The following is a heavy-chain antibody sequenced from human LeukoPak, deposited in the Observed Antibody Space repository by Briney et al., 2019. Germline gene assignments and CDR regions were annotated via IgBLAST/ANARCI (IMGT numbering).Heavy chain of an antibody. D-gene: IGHD2-2*01. V-gene: IGHV3-30*04. CDR1: GFTFSSYA. CDR2: ISYDGSNK. Sequence: GGSLRLSCAASGFTFSSYAMHWVRQAPGKGLEWVAVISYDGSNKYYADSVKGRFTISRDNSKNTLYLQMNGLRAEDTAVYYCARDGGGLVVVPAGYGMDVWGQGTTVTVSS. CDR3: ARDGGGLVVVPAGYGMDV. J-gene: IGHJ6*02.